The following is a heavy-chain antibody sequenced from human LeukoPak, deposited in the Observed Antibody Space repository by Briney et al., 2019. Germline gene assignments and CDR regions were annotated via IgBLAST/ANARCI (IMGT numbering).Heavy chain of an antibody. CDR2: ISDSGGST. CDR3: APRRGLYRDYFDY. CDR1: GFSFGTYA. V-gene: IGHV3-23*01. D-gene: IGHD2/OR15-2a*01. Sequence: GGALRVCCAASGFSFGTYAMSWVRQAPGKRLQWVSSISDSGGSTYYADALKGRFTISRDNSRNTLYLQIKTLRAEDTAVYYCAPRRGLYRDYFDYWGQGTLVTVSS. J-gene: IGHJ4*02.